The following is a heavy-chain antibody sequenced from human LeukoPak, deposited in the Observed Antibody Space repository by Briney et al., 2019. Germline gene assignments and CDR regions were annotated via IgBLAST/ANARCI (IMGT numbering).Heavy chain of an antibody. J-gene: IGHJ4*02. D-gene: IGHD5-24*01. CDR1: GDSISSSNYY. Sequence: SETLSLTCTVSGDSISSSNYYWGWIRQPPGKGLEWIGSIYYSGSTYYNPSLKSRVTISVDTSKNQFSLRLSSVTAADTAVYYCARARDTNPFDYWGQGTLVTVSS. CDR2: IYYSGST. CDR3: ARARDTNPFDY. V-gene: IGHV4-39*01.